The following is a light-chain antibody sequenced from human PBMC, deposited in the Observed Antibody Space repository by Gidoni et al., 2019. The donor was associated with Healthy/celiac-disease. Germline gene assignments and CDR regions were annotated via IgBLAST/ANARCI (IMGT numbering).Light chain of an antibody. CDR1: QGISSY. J-gene: IGKJ2*01. CDR3: QQLNSYPGYT. V-gene: IGKV1-9*01. Sequence: DSKLTQSPSFLSASVGDRGTITCRASQGISSYLAWYQQKPGKAPKLLIYAASTLQSGVPSRFSGSGSGTEFTLTISSLQPEDFATYYCQQLNSYPGYTFXXXTKLEIK. CDR2: AAS.